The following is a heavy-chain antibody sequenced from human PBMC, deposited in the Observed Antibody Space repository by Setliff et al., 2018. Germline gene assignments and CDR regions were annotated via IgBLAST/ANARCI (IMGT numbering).Heavy chain of an antibody. V-gene: IGHV4-4*07. CDR1: GDSISTYY. D-gene: IGHD3-22*01. Sequence: LPETLSLTCTVSGDSISTYYWSWIRRPAGKGLEWIGRVFVDGSTNYNPSLKSRVTMSVDTSKNQFSLKLTSVTAADTAIYYCARDTSSDWAAWFDPWSQGILVTVSS. CDR2: VFVDGST. CDR3: ARDTSSDWAAWFDP. J-gene: IGHJ5*02.